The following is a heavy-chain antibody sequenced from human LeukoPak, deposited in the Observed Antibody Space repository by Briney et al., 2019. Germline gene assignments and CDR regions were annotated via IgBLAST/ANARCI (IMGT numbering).Heavy chain of an antibody. J-gene: IGHJ4*02. D-gene: IGHD6-13*01. CDR1: GGSISSSSYY. CDR3: AGIAAAGTGGY. Sequence: PSETLSLTCTVSGGSISSSSYYWGWIRQPPGKGLEWIGRIYYSGSTYYNPSLKSRVIISVDTSKNQFSLKLSSVPAADTAVYYCAGIAAAGTGGYWGQGTLVTVSS. V-gene: IGHV4-39*01. CDR2: IYYSGST.